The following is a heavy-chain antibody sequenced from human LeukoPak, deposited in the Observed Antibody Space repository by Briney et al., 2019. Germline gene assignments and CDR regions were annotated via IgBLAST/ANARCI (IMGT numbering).Heavy chain of an antibody. CDR1: GFTFSNLW. V-gene: IGHV3-7*03. J-gene: IGHJ4*02. CDR2: IKQDGSEK. CDR3: ARINLSGPFDY. D-gene: IGHD6-19*01. Sequence: GGSLRLSCAASGFTFSNLWMSWVRQAPGKGLKWVANIKQDGSEKYYVDSVKGRFTISRDNAQNSLYLQMNSLRAEDTAVYYCARINLSGPFDYWGQGTLVTVSS.